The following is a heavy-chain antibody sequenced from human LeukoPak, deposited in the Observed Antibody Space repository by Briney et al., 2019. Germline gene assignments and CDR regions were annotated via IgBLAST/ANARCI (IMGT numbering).Heavy chain of an antibody. CDR1: GYTFTSYG. J-gene: IGHJ4*02. D-gene: IGHD2-2*01. CDR2: ISAYNGNT. CDR3: ARVYCSSTSCLEADY. V-gene: IGHV1-18*04. Sequence: GASVKVSCKAFGYTFTSYGISWVRQAPGQGLEWMGWISAYNGNTNYAQKLQGRVTMTTDTSTSTAYMELRSLRSDDTAVCYCARVYCSSTSCLEADYWGQGTLVTVSS.